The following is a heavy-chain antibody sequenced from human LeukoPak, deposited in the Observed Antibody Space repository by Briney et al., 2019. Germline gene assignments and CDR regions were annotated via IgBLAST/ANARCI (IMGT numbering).Heavy chain of an antibody. Sequence: SETRSLTCTVSGGSISSSSSFYWGWIRQPPGKGLEWIGNIYYDGSTFYNPSLKSRVTISVDTSRNQFSLRLNSLTAADTAVYYCARARSPGFSSGWYDHWGQGTLVTVSS. CDR1: GGSISSSSSFY. CDR3: ARARSPGFSSGWYDH. CDR2: IYYDGST. J-gene: IGHJ5*02. V-gene: IGHV4-39*07. D-gene: IGHD3-22*01.